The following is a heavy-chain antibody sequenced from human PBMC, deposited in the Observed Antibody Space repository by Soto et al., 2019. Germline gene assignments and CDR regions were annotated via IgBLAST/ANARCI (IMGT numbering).Heavy chain of an antibody. CDR2: TYYRSKWYT. Sequence: SQTLSLTCAISGDSVSYNSATLNWIRQSPSRGLEWLGRTYYRSKWYTDYAISVKSRITINPDTSKNQFSLQLNSVTPEDTGVYYCAREGPTGRPDYWGQGTLVTVSS. J-gene: IGHJ4*02. CDR1: GDSVSYNSAT. CDR3: AREGPTGRPDY. V-gene: IGHV6-1*01.